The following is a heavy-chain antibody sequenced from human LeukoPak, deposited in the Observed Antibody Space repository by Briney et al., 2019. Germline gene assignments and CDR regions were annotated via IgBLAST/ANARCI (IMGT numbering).Heavy chain of an antibody. CDR1: GSTFTSYA. D-gene: IGHD2-21*02. J-gene: IGHJ3*02. CDR3: ATRSDIAYCGGDCYSAYDAFDI. Sequence: SVKVSLKAFGSTFTSYAISWVPQAPGQGLEWMGGIIPIFRTPNYAQKFQGRVTITADESSSTAYMELSSLRSEDTAVYYCATRSDIAYCGGDCYSAYDAFDIWGQGTMVTVSS. V-gene: IGHV1-69*13. CDR2: IIPIFRTP.